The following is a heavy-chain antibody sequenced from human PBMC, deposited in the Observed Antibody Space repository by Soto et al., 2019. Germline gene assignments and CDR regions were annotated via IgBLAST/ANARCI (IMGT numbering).Heavy chain of an antibody. J-gene: IGHJ5*02. D-gene: IGHD2-2*02. CDR3: ARELRYCSSTSCYRGLKWFDP. CDR1: GGSFSGYY. Sequence: SETLSLTGAVYGGSFSGYYCSWIRQPPWKGLEWIGEINHSGITNYNPSLKSRVTISVDTSKNQFSLKLSSVTAADTAVYYCARELRYCSSTSCYRGLKWFDPLGQGTLVTVSS. V-gene: IGHV4-34*01. CDR2: INHSGIT.